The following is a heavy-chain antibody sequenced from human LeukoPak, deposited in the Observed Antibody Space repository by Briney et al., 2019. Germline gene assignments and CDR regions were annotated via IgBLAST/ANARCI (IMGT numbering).Heavy chain of an antibody. CDR3: ARGHSGSYFLY. D-gene: IGHD1-26*01. J-gene: IGHJ4*02. V-gene: IGHV4-38-2*01. CDR1: GYSISSNYY. Sequence: SETLSLTCAVSGYSISSNYYWGWIRQPPGKGLEWIGSILHAGYTDYNPSLKSRVIMSVDTSKNQFSLKVSSVTAADTAGYYCARGHSGSYFLYWGQGTLVTVSS. CDR2: ILHAGYT.